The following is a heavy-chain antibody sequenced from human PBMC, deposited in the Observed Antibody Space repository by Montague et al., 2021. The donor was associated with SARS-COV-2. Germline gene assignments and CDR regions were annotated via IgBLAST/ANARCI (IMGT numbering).Heavy chain of an antibody. V-gene: IGHV6-1*01. D-gene: IGHD6-19*01. Sequence: CAISGDSVSSNSVAWSWIRQSPSGGLEWLGRTYYRSKWYSDYAXXVRGRLTVNPDASKNEFSLELNYVTPEDTAVYYCVRYSGWFYFDFWGQGTLVTVSS. CDR2: TYYRSKWYS. CDR1: GDSVSSNSVA. J-gene: IGHJ4*02. CDR3: VRYSGWFYFDF.